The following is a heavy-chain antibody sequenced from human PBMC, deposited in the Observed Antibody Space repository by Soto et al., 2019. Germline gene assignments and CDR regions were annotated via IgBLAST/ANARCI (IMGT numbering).Heavy chain of an antibody. Sequence: EVQLVESGGGLVQPGGSLRLSCAASGFTFSSYWMSWVRQAPGKGLEWVANIKQDGSEKYYVDSVKGRFTISRDNAKNSLYLQMNSLRAEDTAVYYCARWVGYYYFWSGYYETGKFDYWGQGTLVTVYS. D-gene: IGHD3-3*01. CDR1: GFTFSSYW. J-gene: IGHJ4*02. CDR2: IKQDGSEK. V-gene: IGHV3-7*05. CDR3: ARWVGYYYFWSGYYETGKFDY.